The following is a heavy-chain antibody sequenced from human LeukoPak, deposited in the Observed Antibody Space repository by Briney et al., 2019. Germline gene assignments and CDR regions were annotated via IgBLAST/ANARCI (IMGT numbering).Heavy chain of an antibody. CDR1: GSTFGVAW. CDR3: TTTVVTPRPGY. CDR2: IKSKTYGGTT. J-gene: IGHJ4*02. V-gene: IGHV3-15*01. D-gene: IGHD4-23*01. Sequence: GGSLRLSCAVSGSTFGVAWMTWVRQAPGKGLEWVGRIKSKTYGGTTDYAAPVTGRFTISRDDSKNTLYLQMNSLKTEDTALYYCTTTVVTPRPGYWGQGTLVTVSS.